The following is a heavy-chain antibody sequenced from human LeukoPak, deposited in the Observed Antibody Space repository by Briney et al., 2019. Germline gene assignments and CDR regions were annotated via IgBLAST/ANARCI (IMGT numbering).Heavy chain of an antibody. Sequence: GGSLRLSCAASGFTFSNYGMHWVRQAPGKGLEWVAVIWYDGDNKYYADSVKGRFTISRDNSKNTLYLQMNSLRAEDTAVYYCARDRWSSTSYNDYWGQGTLVTVSS. D-gene: IGHD2-2*01. CDR3: ARDRWSSTSYNDY. CDR1: GFTFSNYG. J-gene: IGHJ4*02. CDR2: IWYDGDNK. V-gene: IGHV3-33*01.